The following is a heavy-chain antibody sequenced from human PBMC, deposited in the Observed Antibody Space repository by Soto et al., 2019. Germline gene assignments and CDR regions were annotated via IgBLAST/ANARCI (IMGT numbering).Heavy chain of an antibody. CDR2: IYDTGISGYTPST. V-gene: IGHV4-59*01. Sequence: SETLSLTCTVSGGSITPSYWSWIRRPPGKGLEWIAYIYDTGISGYTPSTSYNPSLKSRVTMSVDTSKSQFSLKLTSVTAADTAVYYCARGEDAFFYYGLDVWGQGFYDAFDIWGPGTKVTVSS. J-gene: IGHJ3*02. CDR1: GGSITPSY. CDR3: ARGEDAFFYYGLDVWGQGFYDAFDI. D-gene: IGHD3-10*01.